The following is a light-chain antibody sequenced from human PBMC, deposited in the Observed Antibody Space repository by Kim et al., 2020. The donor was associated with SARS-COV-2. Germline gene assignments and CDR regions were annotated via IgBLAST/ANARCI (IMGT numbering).Light chain of an antibody. Sequence: VTNACTGSSSNIGAGYDVHWYQQLPGTAPKLLIYGNSNRPSGVPDRFSGSKSGTSASLAITGLQAEDEADYYCQSYDSSLSVNYVFGTGTKVTVL. CDR2: GNS. CDR3: QSYDSSLSVNYV. CDR1: SSNIGAGYD. J-gene: IGLJ1*01. V-gene: IGLV1-40*01.